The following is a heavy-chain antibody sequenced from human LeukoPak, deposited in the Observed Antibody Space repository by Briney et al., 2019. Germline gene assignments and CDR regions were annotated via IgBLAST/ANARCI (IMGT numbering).Heavy chain of an antibody. J-gene: IGHJ6*02. CDR3: ASLYTAMVNGGMDV. Sequence: TSETLSLTCAVSGGSISSGGYYWSWIRQPPGKGLEWIGEINHSGSTNYNPSLKSRVTISVDTSKNQFSLKLSSVTAADTAVYYCASLYTAMVNGGMDVWGQGTTVTVSS. V-gene: IGHV4-34*01. CDR2: INHSGST. D-gene: IGHD5-18*01. CDR1: GGSISSGGYY.